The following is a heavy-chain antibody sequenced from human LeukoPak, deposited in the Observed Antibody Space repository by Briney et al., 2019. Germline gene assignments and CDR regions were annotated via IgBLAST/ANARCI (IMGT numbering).Heavy chain of an antibody. V-gene: IGHV5-51*01. Sequence: NRGESLKISCKGSGYSFTSYWIGWVRQMPGKGLEWMGIIYPGDSDTRYSPSFQGQVTISADKSISTAYLQWSSLKASDTAMYYCARRLSHHDSSGYLSIYYFDYWGQGTLVTVSS. J-gene: IGHJ4*02. CDR1: GYSFTSYW. CDR2: IYPGDSDT. D-gene: IGHD3-22*01. CDR3: ARRLSHHDSSGYLSIYYFDY.